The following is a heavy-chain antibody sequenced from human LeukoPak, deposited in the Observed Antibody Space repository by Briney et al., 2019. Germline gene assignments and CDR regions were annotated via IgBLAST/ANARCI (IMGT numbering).Heavy chain of an antibody. Sequence: PGGSLRLSCAASGFTSSSYGMHWVRQAPGKGLEWVAVIWYDGSNKYYADSVKGRFTISRDNSKNTLYLQMNSLRAEDTAVYYCARGAEVAAADLDYWGQGTLVTVSS. J-gene: IGHJ4*02. CDR1: GFTSSSYG. CDR2: IWYDGSNK. D-gene: IGHD6-13*01. V-gene: IGHV3-33*01. CDR3: ARGAEVAAADLDY.